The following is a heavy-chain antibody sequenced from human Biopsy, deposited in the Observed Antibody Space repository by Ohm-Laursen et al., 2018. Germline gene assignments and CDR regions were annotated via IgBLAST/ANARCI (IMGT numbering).Heavy chain of an antibody. V-gene: IGHV4-59*08. CDR3: GRREVVITHDAFDT. Sequence: SETLSLTCSLSGDSITRSYWGWIRQSPGKGLEWIGHVFDRGTTNRNPSLKNRVTILVDTSKNQFSLKLNSVTAADTAVYYCGRREVVITHDAFDTWGQGTMVTVSS. CDR1: GDSITRSY. D-gene: IGHD3-22*01. CDR2: VFDRGTT. J-gene: IGHJ3*02.